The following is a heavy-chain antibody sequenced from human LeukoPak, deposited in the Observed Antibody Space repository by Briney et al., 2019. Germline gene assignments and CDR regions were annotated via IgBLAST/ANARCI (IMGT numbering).Heavy chain of an antibody. CDR3: ARGEYSYGLFDP. CDR2: INPNSGST. CDR1: GYTFTFYY. V-gene: IGHV1-2*06. D-gene: IGHD5-18*01. J-gene: IGHJ5*02. Sequence: AAVKVSFKSSGYTFTFYYMHLMRQPPGQGLGLMGRINPNSGSTNYAHKVQGRVTITMDTPISRDCMELGRLRSDDTAVYYCARGEYSYGLFDPWGQGTLVTVSS.